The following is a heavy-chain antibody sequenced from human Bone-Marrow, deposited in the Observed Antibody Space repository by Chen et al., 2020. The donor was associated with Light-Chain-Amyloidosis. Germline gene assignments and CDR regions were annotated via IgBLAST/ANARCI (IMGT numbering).Heavy chain of an antibody. J-gene: IGHJ6*02. CDR3: ASIPFVTKALDSSSSLYYYYGMDV. CDR2: ISSSGSTI. Sequence: EVQLAESGGGLVQPGGSLRVSCAASGFTFSSYEMNWVRQAPGKGLEWVSYISSSGSTIYYADSVKGRFTISRDNAKNSLYLQMNSLRAEYTAVYYSASIPFVTKALDSSSSLYYYYGMDVWGQGTTVTVSS. CDR1: GFTFSSYE. V-gene: IGHV3-48*03. D-gene: IGHD6-6*01.